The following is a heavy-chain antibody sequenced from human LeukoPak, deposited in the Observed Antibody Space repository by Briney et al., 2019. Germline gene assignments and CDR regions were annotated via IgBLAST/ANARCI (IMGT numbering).Heavy chain of an antibody. CDR2: IYYSGST. CDR1: GVSISSYY. V-gene: IGHV4-59*12. J-gene: IGHJ5*02. D-gene: IGHD3-10*01. CDR3: ARPNYYYGSGSYLPPNWFDP. Sequence: SETLSLTCTVSGVSISSYYWSWIRQPPGKGLEWIGYIYYSGSTNYNPSLKSRVTISGDTSKNQFSLKLNSVTAADTAVYYCARPNYYYGSGSYLPPNWFDPWGQGTLVTVSS.